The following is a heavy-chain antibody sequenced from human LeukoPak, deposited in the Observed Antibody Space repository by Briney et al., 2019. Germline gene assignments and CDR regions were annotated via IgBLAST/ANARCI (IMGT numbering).Heavy chain of an antibody. Sequence: ASVKVSCKASGYTFTSYAIHWVRQAPGQGLEWMGGIIPIFGTANYAQKFQGRVTITTDESTSTAYMELSSLRSEDTAVYYCARSSNIVVVPAATLERISSTLDYWGQGTLVTVSS. V-gene: IGHV1-69*05. D-gene: IGHD2-2*01. J-gene: IGHJ4*02. CDR1: GYTFTSYA. CDR3: ARSSNIVVVPAATLERISSTLDY. CDR2: IIPIFGTA.